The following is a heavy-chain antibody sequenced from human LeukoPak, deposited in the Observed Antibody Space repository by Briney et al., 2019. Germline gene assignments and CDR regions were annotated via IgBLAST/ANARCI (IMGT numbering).Heavy chain of an antibody. CDR1: GFTFSSYG. J-gene: IGHJ6*02. D-gene: IGHD3-3*01. CDR2: ISYDGSNK. Sequence: PGRSLRLSCAASGFTFSSYGMHWVRQAPGKGLEWVAVISYDGSNKYYADSVKGRFTISRDNSKNTLYLQMNSLRAEDTAVYYCARDPAILEWHYYGMDVWGQGTTVTVSS. V-gene: IGHV3-30*03. CDR3: ARDPAILEWHYYGMDV.